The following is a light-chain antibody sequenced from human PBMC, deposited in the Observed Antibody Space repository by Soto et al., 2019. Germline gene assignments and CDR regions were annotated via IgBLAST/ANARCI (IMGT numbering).Light chain of an antibody. CDR2: GAS. CDR3: HQYGGSPL. Sequence: EIVLTQSPGTLSLSPGERATLSCRASQSVRSSYLAWYQQKPGQAPRLLIYGASIRATGIPDRFGGSGSGTDFTLTISRLEPEDFAVYYCHQYGGSPLFGPGNKVDIK. V-gene: IGKV3-20*01. CDR1: QSVRSSY. J-gene: IGKJ3*01.